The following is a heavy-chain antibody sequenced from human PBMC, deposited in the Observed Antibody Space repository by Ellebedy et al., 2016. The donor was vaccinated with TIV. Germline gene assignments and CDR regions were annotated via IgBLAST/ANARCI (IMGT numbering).Heavy chain of an antibody. CDR1: GGSITTGTY. CDR2: ISHSGDT. V-gene: IGHV4-4*02. CDR3: ARSSGYFSLDY. D-gene: IGHD3-22*01. Sequence: SETLSLXXAVSGGSITTGTYWSWVRQPPGAGLEWIGEISHSGDTKYNPSLKTRVTISIDKSKNQFSLRLNSVTAADTAVYYYARSSGYFSLDYWGQGTLVTVSS. J-gene: IGHJ4*02.